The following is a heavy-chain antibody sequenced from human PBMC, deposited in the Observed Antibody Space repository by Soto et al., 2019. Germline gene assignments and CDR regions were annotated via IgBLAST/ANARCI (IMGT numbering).Heavy chain of an antibody. D-gene: IGHD3-16*01. CDR3: AKIFGTSSLGEIYALGD. CDR2: SNPKTGVS. J-gene: IGHJ6*02. CDR1: GYVFVDSY. V-gene: IGHV1-2*02. Sequence: ASVKVSCKASGYVFVDSYIHWVRQAPGQGLEWLGWSNPKTGVSLSEYTFRERVNLTSERSLSTDYIDLKSLRRDDTAVYYCAKIFGTSSLGEIYALGDWGQGTTVTVSS.